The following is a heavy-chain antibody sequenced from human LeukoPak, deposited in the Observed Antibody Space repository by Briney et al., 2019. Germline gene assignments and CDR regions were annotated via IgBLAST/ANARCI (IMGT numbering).Heavy chain of an antibody. CDR1: GFTFSSYW. CDR3: ASEYSSSSHYFDY. D-gene: IGHD6-6*01. CDR2: INQDGSQK. V-gene: IGHV3-7*01. J-gene: IGHJ4*02. Sequence: GGSLRLSCAASGFTFSSYWMSWVRQAPGKGLEWVANINQDGSQKYYVDSVKGRFTISRDNAKNSLYLQMNSLRAEDTAVYYCASEYSSSSHYFDYWGQGTLVTVSS.